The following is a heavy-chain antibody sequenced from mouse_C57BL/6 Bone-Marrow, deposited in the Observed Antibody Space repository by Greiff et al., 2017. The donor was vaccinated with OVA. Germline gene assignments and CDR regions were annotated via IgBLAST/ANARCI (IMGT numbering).Heavy chain of an antibody. D-gene: IGHD2-4*01. CDR1: GYTFTSYW. CDR2: IHANSGST. V-gene: IGHV1-64*01. Sequence: QVQLQQPGAELVKPGASVKLSCKASGYTFTSYWMHWVKQRPGQGLEWIGMIHANSGSTNYNEKFKSKATLTVDKSSSTAYMQLSSLTSEDSAVYYCARLDDYAWFAYWGQGTLVTVSA. CDR3: ARLDDYAWFAY. J-gene: IGHJ3*01.